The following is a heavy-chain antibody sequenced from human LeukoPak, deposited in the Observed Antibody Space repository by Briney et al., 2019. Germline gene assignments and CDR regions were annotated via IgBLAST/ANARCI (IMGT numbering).Heavy chain of an antibody. Sequence: SETLSLTCAVYGGSFSGYYWSWIRQPPGKGLEWTGEINHSGSTNYNPSLKSRVTISVDTSKNQFSLKLSSLTAADTAVYYCARSAYYYDSSGPYRYFDYWGQGTLVTVSS. D-gene: IGHD3-22*01. CDR3: ARSAYYYDSSGPYRYFDY. J-gene: IGHJ4*02. CDR1: GGSFSGYY. V-gene: IGHV4-34*01. CDR2: INHSGST.